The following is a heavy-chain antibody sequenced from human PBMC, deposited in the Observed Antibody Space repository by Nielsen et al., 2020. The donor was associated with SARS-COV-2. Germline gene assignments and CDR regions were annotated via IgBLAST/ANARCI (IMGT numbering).Heavy chain of an antibody. J-gene: IGHJ6*03. V-gene: IGHV3-30-3*01. D-gene: IGHD3-16*01. Sequence: GGSLRLSCAASGFTFSSYAMHWVRQAPGKGLEWVAVISYDGSNKYYADSVKGRFTISRDNSKNTLYLQMNSLRAEDTAVYYCATQRATFPANYYYYYMDVWGKGTTVTVSS. CDR1: GFTFSSYA. CDR3: ATQRATFPANYYYYYMDV. CDR2: ISYDGSNK.